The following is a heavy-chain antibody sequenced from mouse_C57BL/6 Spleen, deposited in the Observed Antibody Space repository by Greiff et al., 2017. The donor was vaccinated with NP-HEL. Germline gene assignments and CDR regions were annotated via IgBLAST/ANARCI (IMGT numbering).Heavy chain of an antibody. Sequence: EVNVVESGGGLVKPGGSLKLSCAASGFTFSDYGMHWVRQAPEKGLEWVAYISSGSSTIYYADTVKGRFTISRDNAKNTLFLQITSLRSEDTAMYYCARRCYYGSRPYYYAMDYWGQGTSVTVYS. CDR1: GFTFSDYG. V-gene: IGHV5-17*01. J-gene: IGHJ4*01. CDR3: ARRCYYGSRPYYYAMDY. D-gene: IGHD1-1*01. CDR2: ISSGSSTI.